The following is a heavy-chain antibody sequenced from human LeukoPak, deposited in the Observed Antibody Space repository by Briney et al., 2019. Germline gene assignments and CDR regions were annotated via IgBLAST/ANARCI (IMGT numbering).Heavy chain of an antibody. CDR1: GFSFSSYW. J-gene: IGHJ5*02. V-gene: IGHV3-7*01. Sequence: GGSLRFSCAASGFSFSSYWMSWVRQAPGKGLEWVANINQDATEIYYADSVKGRLTISRDNARKSLFLQMNILRVEDTALYYCARLNWDDGEVSGFDQWGQGILATVSS. CDR2: INQDATEI. CDR3: ARLNWDDGEVSGFDQ. D-gene: IGHD1-26*01.